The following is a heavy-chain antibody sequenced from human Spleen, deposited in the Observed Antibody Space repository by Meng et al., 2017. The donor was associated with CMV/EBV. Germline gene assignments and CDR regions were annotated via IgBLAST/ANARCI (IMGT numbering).Heavy chain of an antibody. CDR1: GFTFDDHA. CDR3: AREDSSTHPKTNYYYYYGMDV. J-gene: IGHJ6*02. D-gene: IGHD6-13*01. Sequence: GGSLRLSYAASGFTFDDHAMHWVRQAPGKGLEWVSAISGSGGSTYYADSVKGRFTISRDNSKNTLYLQMNSLRAEDTAVYYCAREDSSTHPKTNYYYYYGMDVWGQGTTVTVSS. CDR2: ISGSGGST. V-gene: IGHV3-23*01.